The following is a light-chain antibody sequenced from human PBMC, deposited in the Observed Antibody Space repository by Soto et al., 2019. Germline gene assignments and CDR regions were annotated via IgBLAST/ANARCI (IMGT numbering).Light chain of an antibody. J-gene: IGLJ1*01. CDR3: SSFRSSSTSYV. Sequence: QSALTQPASVFGSPGQSLTISCPGTSGDNWDSNYVSWYQQHPCKAPKLVIYDVSNRPSGVSNRFSGSKSANTASLTISGLQAEDEADYYCSSFRSSSTSYVFGTGTKVTVL. CDR2: DVS. V-gene: IGLV2-14*03. CDR1: SGDNWDSNY.